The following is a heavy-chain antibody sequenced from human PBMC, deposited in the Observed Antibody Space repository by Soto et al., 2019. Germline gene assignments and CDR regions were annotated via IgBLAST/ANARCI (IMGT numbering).Heavy chain of an antibody. V-gene: IGHV4-39*01. CDR2: IYYSGST. J-gene: IGHJ4*02. CDR1: GGSIRSSTYY. CDR3: TRHEGGAAADRPLDY. D-gene: IGHD6-13*01. Sequence: SETLSVTCTVSGGSIRSSTYYWGWIRQPPGKGLEWIGSIYYSGSTHYSPSLKSRVTMSVDTATNQFSLKLNSVTAADTAVYYCTRHEGGAAADRPLDYWGQGTLVTVSS.